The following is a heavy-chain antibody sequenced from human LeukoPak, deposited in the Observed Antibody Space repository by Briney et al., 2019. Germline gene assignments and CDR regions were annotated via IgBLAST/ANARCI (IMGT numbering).Heavy chain of an antibody. CDR1: GFTFSSYA. CDR2: ISYDGSNK. CDR3: ARDPGYCSSTSCPRYYYYGMDV. D-gene: IGHD2-2*01. J-gene: IGHJ6*02. V-gene: IGHV3-30-3*01. Sequence: GGSLRLSCAASGFTFSSYAMHWVRQAPGKGLEWVAVISYDGSNKYYADSVKGRFTISGDNSKNTLYLQMNSLRAEDTAVYYCARDPGYCSSTSCPRYYYYGMDVWGQGTTVTVSS.